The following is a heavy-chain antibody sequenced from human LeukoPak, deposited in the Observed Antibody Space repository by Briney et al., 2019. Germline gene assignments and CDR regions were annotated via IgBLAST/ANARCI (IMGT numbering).Heavy chain of an antibody. CDR2: IYHSGST. V-gene: IGHV4-39*07. D-gene: IGHD6-19*01. J-gene: IGHJ4*02. CDR3: ARDRGGSSGFYYFDY. Sequence: SETLSLTCTVSGGSISSGGYHWGWIRQPPGKGLEWIGTIYHSGSTYYNPSLKSRVTISVDTSKNQFSLKLSSVTAADTAVYYCARDRGGSSGFYYFDYWGQGTLVTVSS. CDR1: GGSISSGGYH.